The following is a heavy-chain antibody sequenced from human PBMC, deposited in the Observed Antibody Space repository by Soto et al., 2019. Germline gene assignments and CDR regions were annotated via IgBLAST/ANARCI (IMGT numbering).Heavy chain of an antibody. CDR1: GGSISSGGYY. V-gene: IGHV4-31*03. J-gene: IGHJ6*02. CDR3: ARDVAVAGTRYYGMDV. CDR2: IYYSGST. Sequence: SETLSLTCTVSGGSISSGGYYWSWIRQHPGKGLEWIGYIYYSGSTYYNPSLKSRVTISADTSKNQFSLKLSSVTAADTAVYYCARDVAVAGTRYYGMDVWGQGTTVTVSS. D-gene: IGHD6-19*01.